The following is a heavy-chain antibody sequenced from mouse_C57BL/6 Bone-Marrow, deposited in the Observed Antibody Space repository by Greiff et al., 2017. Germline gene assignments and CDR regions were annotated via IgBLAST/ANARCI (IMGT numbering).Heavy chain of an antibody. CDR1: GYTFTSYW. J-gene: IGHJ4*01. V-gene: IGHV1-55*01. CDR2: IYPGSGST. D-gene: IGHD3-1*01. CDR3: ARSGLLPGAMDY. Sequence: QVQLQQPGAELVKPGASVKMSCKASGYTFTSYWLTWVKQRPGQGLEWIGDIYPGSGSTNYNEKFKSKATLTVDTSSSTAYMQLSSLTSEDSAVYYCARSGLLPGAMDYWGKGTSVTVSS.